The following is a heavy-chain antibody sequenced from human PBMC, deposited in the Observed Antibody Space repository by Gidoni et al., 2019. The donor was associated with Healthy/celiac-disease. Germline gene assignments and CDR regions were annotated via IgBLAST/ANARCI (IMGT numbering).Heavy chain of an antibody. CDR1: GGSISSSSYY. CDR3: ARQVGATLSPHYFDY. V-gene: IGHV4-39*01. Sequence: QLQLQESGPGLVKPSETLSLTCTVSGGSISSSSYYWGWIRQPPGKGLELIGSSYYSGSTYYNPSLKSRVTISVDTSKNQFSLKLSSVTAADTAVYYCARQVGATLSPHYFDYWGQGTLVTVSS. J-gene: IGHJ4*02. CDR2: SYYSGST. D-gene: IGHD1-26*01.